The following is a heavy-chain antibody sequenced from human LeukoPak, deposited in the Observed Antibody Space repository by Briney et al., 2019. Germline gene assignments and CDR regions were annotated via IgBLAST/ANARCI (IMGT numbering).Heavy chain of an antibody. Sequence: GESLKISCKHSEYSFPNYCIGWVRQMPGKGLEWMGIIYPGDSDTRYSPSFQGQVTISADKSISTAYLQWSSLKASDTAMYYCARLPEDCSGGSCYPDAFDIWGQGTMVTVSS. D-gene: IGHD2-15*01. J-gene: IGHJ3*02. CDR1: EYSFPNYC. CDR2: IYPGDSDT. CDR3: ARLPEDCSGGSCYPDAFDI. V-gene: IGHV5-51*01.